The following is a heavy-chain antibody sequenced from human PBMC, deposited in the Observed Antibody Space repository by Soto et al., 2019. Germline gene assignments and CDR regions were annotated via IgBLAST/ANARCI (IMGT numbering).Heavy chain of an antibody. D-gene: IGHD3-10*01. CDR1: GYSFTSYW. Sequence: HGESLKISCQGSGYSFTSYWIGWVRQMPGKGLEWMGIIYPGDSDIKYSPSFQGQVTISADKSISAAYLQWSSLRASDAAMYYCARSAVPGRYSYMDVWGKGTTVTVSS. CDR2: IYPGDSDI. CDR3: ARSAVPGRYSYMDV. V-gene: IGHV5-51*01. J-gene: IGHJ6*03.